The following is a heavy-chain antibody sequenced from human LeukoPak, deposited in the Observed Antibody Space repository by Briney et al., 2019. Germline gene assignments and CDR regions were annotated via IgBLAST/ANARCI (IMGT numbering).Heavy chain of an antibody. Sequence: ASVKVSCKASGYTFSNSDINWVRQATGQGLEWMGWMNPSNGNTACAQKFQGRVTLTRDTSISTAYMEVSSLRSDDTALYYCARSLRADYYGSGSYYKDYFDYWGQGTLVTVSS. V-gene: IGHV1-8*03. CDR1: GYTFSNSD. CDR2: MNPSNGNT. CDR3: ARSLRADYYGSGSYYKDYFDY. D-gene: IGHD3-10*01. J-gene: IGHJ4*02.